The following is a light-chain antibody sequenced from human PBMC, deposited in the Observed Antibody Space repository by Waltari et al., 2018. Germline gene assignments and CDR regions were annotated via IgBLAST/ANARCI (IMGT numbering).Light chain of an antibody. CDR1: SSDLGGYNY. CDR2: DVI. CDR3: SSYSSTSAWVV. J-gene: IGLJ2*01. V-gene: IGLV2-14*01. Sequence: QSALTQPASVSGSPGQSITISCTGTSSDLGGYNYVSWYQQHPGKAPKLMIYDVIKRPPWVSILSSCSKSENTASLTIFGLQAEDEADYYCSSYSSTSAWVVFGGGTKLTVL.